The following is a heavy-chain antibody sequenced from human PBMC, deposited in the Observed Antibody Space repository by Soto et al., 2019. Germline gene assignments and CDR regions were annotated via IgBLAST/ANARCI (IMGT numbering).Heavy chain of an antibody. Sequence: SETVSLTCTVSGGSISSYYWSWIRQPPGKGLEWIGYIYYSGSTNYNPSLKSRVTISVDTSKNQFSLKLSSVTAADTAVYYCARGDSGYYPPFFDYWGQGTLVTVSS. J-gene: IGHJ4*02. CDR2: IYYSGST. CDR1: GGSISSYY. V-gene: IGHV4-59*01. CDR3: ARGDSGYYPPFFDY. D-gene: IGHD3-22*01.